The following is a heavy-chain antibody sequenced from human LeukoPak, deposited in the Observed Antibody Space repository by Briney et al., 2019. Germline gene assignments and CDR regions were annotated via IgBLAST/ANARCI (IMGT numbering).Heavy chain of an antibody. CDR1: GYTFTGYY. V-gene: IGHV1-69*04. D-gene: IGHD3-22*01. J-gene: IGHJ4*02. CDR3: ARDAYYYDSSGYRPDY. CDR2: IIPILGIA. Sequence: SVKVSCKASGYTFTGYYLHWVRQAPGQGLEWMGRIIPILGIANYAQKFQGRVTITADKSTSTAYMELSSLRSADTSVSYCARDAYYYDSSGYRPDYWGQGTLVTVSS.